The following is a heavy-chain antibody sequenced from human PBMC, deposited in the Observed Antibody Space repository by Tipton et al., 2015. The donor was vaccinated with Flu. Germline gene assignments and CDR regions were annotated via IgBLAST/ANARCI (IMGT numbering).Heavy chain of an antibody. Sequence: QLVQSGAEVKKPGASVRISCTASGYTFTNYNMHWVRQAPGQGPEWMRIIYTSGGGTTYAQRFQGRVTLTRYKSTSTVYMELSSLRSADTAFYYCARDRGFGAYTLDYWGQGTLVTVAS. V-gene: IGHV1-46*01. CDR3: ARDRGFGAYTLDY. J-gene: IGHJ4*02. CDR2: IYTSGGGT. CDR1: GYTFTNYN. D-gene: IGHD3-10*01.